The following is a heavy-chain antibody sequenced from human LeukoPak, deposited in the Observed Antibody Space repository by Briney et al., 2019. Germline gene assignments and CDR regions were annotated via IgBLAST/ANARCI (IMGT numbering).Heavy chain of an antibody. Sequence: GRSLRLSCAASGFTFSSYGMHWVRQAPGKGLEWVAVISYDGSNKYYADSVKGRFTISRDNSKNTLYLQMNSLRAEDTAVYYCAKDQGYCSGGSCHYFDYWGQGTLVTVSS. V-gene: IGHV3-30*18. J-gene: IGHJ4*02. CDR3: AKDQGYCSGGSCHYFDY. CDR2: ISYDGSNK. D-gene: IGHD2-15*01. CDR1: GFTFSSYG.